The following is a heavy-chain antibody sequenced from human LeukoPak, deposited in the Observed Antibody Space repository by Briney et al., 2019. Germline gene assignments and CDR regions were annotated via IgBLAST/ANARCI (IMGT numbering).Heavy chain of an antibody. CDR2: ISGSGGST. D-gene: IGHD3-10*01. V-gene: IGHV3-23*01. Sequence: GGSLRLSCAASGFPFSSYAMSWVRQAPGKGLEWVSAISGSGGSTYYADSVKGRFTISRDNSKNTLYLQMNSLRAEDTAVYYCAKGGGDGSGSYLAFYYYYYYGMDVWGQGTTVTVSS. J-gene: IGHJ6*02. CDR3: AKGGGDGSGSYLAFYYYYYYGMDV. CDR1: GFPFSSYA.